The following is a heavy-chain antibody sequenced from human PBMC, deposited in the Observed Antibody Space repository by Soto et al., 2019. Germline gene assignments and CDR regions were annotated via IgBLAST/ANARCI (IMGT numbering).Heavy chain of an antibody. J-gene: IGHJ4*02. CDR2: ITGSGGGT. V-gene: IGHV3-23*01. CDR1: GFTFSSSA. CDR3: AKEDSGWLYYFDY. Sequence: GGSLRLSCAASGFTFSSSAMTWVRQAPGKGLEWVSAITGSGGGTYYADSVKGRFAISRDNSKNTLYLQMNSLRAEDTAVYYCAKEDSGWLYYFDYWGQGTLVTVSS. D-gene: IGHD6-19*01.